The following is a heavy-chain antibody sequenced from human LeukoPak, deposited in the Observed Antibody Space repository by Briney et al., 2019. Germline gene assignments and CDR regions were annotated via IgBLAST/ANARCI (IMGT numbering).Heavy chain of an antibody. J-gene: IGHJ4*02. CDR1: GGSMSSYY. CDR3: ARARVPITEEYYFDY. Sequence: SETLSLTCTVSGGSMSSYYWSWIRQPPGKGLEWIGYIYHSGSTYYNPSLKSRVTISVDRSKNQFSLKLSSVTAADTAVYYCARARVPITEEYYFDYWGQGTLVTVSS. V-gene: IGHV4-59*12. D-gene: IGHD1-20*01. CDR2: IYHSGST.